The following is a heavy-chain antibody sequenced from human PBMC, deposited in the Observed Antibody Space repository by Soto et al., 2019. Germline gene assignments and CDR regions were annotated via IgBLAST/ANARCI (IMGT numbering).Heavy chain of an antibody. J-gene: IGHJ3*02. D-gene: IGHD6-19*01. CDR1: GFTVSSNY. V-gene: IGHV3-53*01. CDR2: IYSGGST. CDR3: AREAVAAMLGAFDI. Sequence: PGGSLRLSCAASGFTVSSNYMSWVRQAPGKGLEWVSVIYSGGSTYYADSVKGRFTISRDNSKNTLYLQMNSLRAEDTAVYYCAREAVAAMLGAFDIWGQGTMVTVSS.